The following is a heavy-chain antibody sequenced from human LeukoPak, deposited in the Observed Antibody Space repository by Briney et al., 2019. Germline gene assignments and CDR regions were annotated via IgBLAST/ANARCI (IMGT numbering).Heavy chain of an antibody. J-gene: IGHJ4*02. CDR1: GYTFTTYG. Sequence: ASVKVSCKTSGYTFTTYGISWVRQATGQGLEWMGWMNPNSGNTGYAQKFQGRVTMTRNTSISTAYMELSSLRSEDTAVYYCARASRYNWNYGRTYYFDYWGQGALVTVSS. CDR2: MNPNSGNT. V-gene: IGHV1-8*02. CDR3: ARASRYNWNYGRTYYFDY. D-gene: IGHD1-7*01.